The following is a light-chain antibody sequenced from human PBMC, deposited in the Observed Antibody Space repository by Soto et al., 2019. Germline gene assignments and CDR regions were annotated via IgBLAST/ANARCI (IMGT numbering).Light chain of an antibody. CDR1: QSIRNA. Sequence: IQMTQSPSSLSASVGDRVTISCRASQSIRNALGWYQQKPGKAPKVLIYGASYLQSGVPPRFSGSGSGTEFTLAISSLQPEDSATYYCLQDNNYPWTFGQGTKVDIK. CDR3: LQDNNYPWT. V-gene: IGKV1-6*01. CDR2: GAS. J-gene: IGKJ1*01.